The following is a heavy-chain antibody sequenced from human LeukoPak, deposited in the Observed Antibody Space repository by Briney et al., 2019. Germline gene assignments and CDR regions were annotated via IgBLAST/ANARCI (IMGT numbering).Heavy chain of an antibody. V-gene: IGHV1-69*13. CDR1: GGTFSNYA. CDR2: IIPIFGTG. CDR3: SGIDETIWFGDRDKGAFDI. Sequence: ASVKVSCKAPGGTFSNYAISWVRQAPGQGLEWMGGIIPIFGTGKHAQKFQGRVTITADESTSTAYMELSSLRSEDTAVYYCSGIDETIWFGDRDKGAFDIWGQGTMVTVSS. D-gene: IGHD3-10*01. J-gene: IGHJ3*02.